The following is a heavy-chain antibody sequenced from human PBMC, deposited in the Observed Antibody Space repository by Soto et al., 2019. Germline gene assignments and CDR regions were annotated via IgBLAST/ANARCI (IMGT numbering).Heavy chain of an antibody. CDR1: GGSIRSYY. CDR2: IFYSGST. CDR3: AKDLYGIVLNFDY. D-gene: IGHD2-8*01. Sequence: PSETLSLTCTVSGGSIRSYYWSWIRQPPGKGLEWIGNIFYSGSTNYNPSLKSRVTISVDTSKNHFSLKLSSVTAADTAVYYCAKDLYGIVLNFDYWGQGTLVTVSS. J-gene: IGHJ4*02. V-gene: IGHV4-59*01.